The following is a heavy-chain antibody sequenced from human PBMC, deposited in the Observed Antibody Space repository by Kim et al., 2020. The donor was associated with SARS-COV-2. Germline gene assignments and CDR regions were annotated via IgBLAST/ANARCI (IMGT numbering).Heavy chain of an antibody. Sequence: ASVKVSCKASGYTFTSYAMNWVRQAPGHGLEWIGWINTNTGNPTYAQGFTGRFVFSLDTSVSTAYLQISSLKAEDTAVYYCARSRKKDYYYGMDVWGQGTTVTVSS. J-gene: IGHJ6*02. V-gene: IGHV7-4-1*02. D-gene: IGHD2-2*01. CDR1: GYTFTSYA. CDR2: INTNTGNP. CDR3: ARSRKKDYYYGMDV.